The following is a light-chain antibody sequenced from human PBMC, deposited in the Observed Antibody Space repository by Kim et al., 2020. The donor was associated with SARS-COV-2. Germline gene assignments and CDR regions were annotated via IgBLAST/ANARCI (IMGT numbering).Light chain of an antibody. J-gene: IGLJ3*02. CDR1: NIGGKS. CDR3: HVWDSSSTHPV. V-gene: IGLV3-21*04. CDR2: YDT. Sequence: SYELTQPPSVSVAPGKTAKITCGGDNIGGKSVHWYQQKPGQAPVLVIYYDTDRPSGIPERFSGSHSGNTATLTISRVEAGDEADYSCHVWDSSSTHPVFGGGTQLTVL.